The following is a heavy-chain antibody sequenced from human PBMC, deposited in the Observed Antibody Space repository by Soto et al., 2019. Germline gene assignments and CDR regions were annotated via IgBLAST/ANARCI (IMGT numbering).Heavy chain of an antibody. CDR3: AREGGGYCSGGSCQVDY. V-gene: IGHV4-39*02. D-gene: IGHD2-15*01. CDR2: IYYCGNT. Sequence: PSETLSLTCTVSGGSISSSSYYWGWIRQPPGKGLEWIGSIYYCGNTYYNPSLKSRVTISVDTSKNQFSLKLSSVTAADTAVYYCAREGGGYCSGGSCQVDYWGQGTLVTVSS. J-gene: IGHJ4*02. CDR1: GGSISSSSYY.